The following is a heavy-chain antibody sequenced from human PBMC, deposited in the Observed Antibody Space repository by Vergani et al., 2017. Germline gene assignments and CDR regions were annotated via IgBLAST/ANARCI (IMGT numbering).Heavy chain of an antibody. D-gene: IGHD3-9*01. CDR1: GFTVSSNY. CDR3: ASRAGDILTGYYPDAFDI. J-gene: IGHJ3*02. Sequence: EVQLVESGGGLIQPGGSLRLSCAASGFTVSSNYMSWVRQAPGKGLEWVSVIYSGGSTYYADSVKGRFTISRDNSKNTLYLQMNSLRAEDTAVYYCASRAGDILTGYYPDAFDIWGQGTMVTVSS. V-gene: IGHV3-53*01. CDR2: IYSGGST.